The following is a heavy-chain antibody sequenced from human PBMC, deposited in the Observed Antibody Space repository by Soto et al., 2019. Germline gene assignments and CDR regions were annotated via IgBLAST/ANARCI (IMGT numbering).Heavy chain of an antibody. CDR1: GFTFSSYG. V-gene: IGHV3-30*18. Sequence: QVQLVESGGGVVQPGRSLRLSCAASGFTFSSYGMHWVRQAPGKGLEWVAVISYDGSNKYYADSVKGRFTISRDNSKKTVYLQMNRLRAEDTAVYYCAKERAGEAELPDDAFDIWGQGTMVTVSS. D-gene: IGHD1-26*01. J-gene: IGHJ3*02. CDR3: AKERAGEAELPDDAFDI. CDR2: ISYDGSNK.